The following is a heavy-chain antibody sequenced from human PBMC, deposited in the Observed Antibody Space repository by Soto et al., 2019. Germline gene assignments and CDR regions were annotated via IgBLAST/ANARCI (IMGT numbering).Heavy chain of an antibody. CDR1: GFTFSSYS. D-gene: IGHD3-16*01. J-gene: IGHJ6*02. CDR3: ARVNVYEDHYGMDV. CDR2: ISSSSSYI. Sequence: PGGSLRLSCAASGFTFSSYSMNWVRQAPGKGLEWVSSISSSSSYIYYADSVKGRFTISRDNAKNSLYLQMNSLRAEDTAAYYCARVNVYEDHYGMDVWGQGTTVTVSS. V-gene: IGHV3-21*01.